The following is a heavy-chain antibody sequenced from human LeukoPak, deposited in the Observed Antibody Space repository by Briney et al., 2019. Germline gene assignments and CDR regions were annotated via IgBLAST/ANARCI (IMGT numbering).Heavy chain of an antibody. J-gene: IGHJ4*02. Sequence: GGSLRLSCAASGFTFSSYPMHWVRQAPGKGLEWVAVILFDGNNKYYADSVRGRFTISRDNSKNTLYLQMNSLRDEDTAVYYCAKDAEHSSGWYPGNWGQGTLVIVSS. D-gene: IGHD6-13*01. CDR3: AKDAEHSSGWYPGN. CDR2: ILFDGNNK. CDR1: GFTFSSYP. V-gene: IGHV3-30*04.